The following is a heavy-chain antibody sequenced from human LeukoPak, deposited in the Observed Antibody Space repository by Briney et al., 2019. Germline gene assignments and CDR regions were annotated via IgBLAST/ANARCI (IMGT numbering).Heavy chain of an antibody. D-gene: IGHD3-16*01. CDR2: IYHSGST. V-gene: IGHV4-4*02. CDR3: ARWGKGLTTHYYFDY. J-gene: IGHJ4*02. CDR1: GGSISSNNW. Sequence: SETLSLTCAVSGGSISSNNWWSWVRQPPGKGLEWIGEIYHSGSTNYNPSLKSRVTISVDKSKNQFSLKLTSVTAADTAVYYCARWGKGLTTHYYFDYWGQGTLVTVSS.